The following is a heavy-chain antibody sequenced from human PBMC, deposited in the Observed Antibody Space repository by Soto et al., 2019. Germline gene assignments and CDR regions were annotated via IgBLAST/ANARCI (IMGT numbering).Heavy chain of an antibody. CDR1: GFTFSGYW. V-gene: IGHV3-74*01. CDR3: VRSREGYNLVADY. Sequence: EAQLVESGGGLVQPGGSLRLSCAASGFTFSGYWMHWVRQAPERGLVWVSRINGDGTTTHYADSVKGRFTISRDNAKNTLYLLMNSLRAEDTAVYSCVRSREGYNLVADYWGQGTLVTVSS. CDR2: INGDGTTT. D-gene: IGHD5-12*01. J-gene: IGHJ4*02.